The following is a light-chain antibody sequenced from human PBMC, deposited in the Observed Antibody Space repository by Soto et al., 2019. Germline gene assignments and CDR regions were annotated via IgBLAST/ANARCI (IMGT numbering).Light chain of an antibody. CDR3: QSYESSLSGVV. CDR2: GNS. V-gene: IGLV1-40*01. CDR1: SSNIGAGYD. Sequence: QSVLTQPPSVSGAPGQRVTISCTGSSSNIGAGYDVHWYQQLPGTAPKLLIYGNSNRPSGVPDRFSGSKSGTSASLAITGLKAEDEADYSCQSYESSLSGVVFGGGTKLTVL. J-gene: IGLJ2*01.